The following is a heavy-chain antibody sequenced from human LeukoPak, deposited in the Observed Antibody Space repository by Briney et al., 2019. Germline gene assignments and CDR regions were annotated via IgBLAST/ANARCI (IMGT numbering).Heavy chain of an antibody. CDR2: ITGNGAST. V-gene: IGHV3-23*01. CDR1: GFTFRSYG. Sequence: PGGSLRPSCAASGFTFRSYGINWVRHAPGKGLEWVSSITGNGASTNFADSVRGRFTISRDNSKNTAYLQMNSLRAEDTAVYYCAGSGSHVYWGQGTLVTVSS. J-gene: IGHJ4*02. CDR3: AGSGSHVY. D-gene: IGHD1-26*01.